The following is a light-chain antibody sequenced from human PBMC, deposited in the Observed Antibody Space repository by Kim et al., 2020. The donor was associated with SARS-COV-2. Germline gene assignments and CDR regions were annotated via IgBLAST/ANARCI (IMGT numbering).Light chain of an antibody. CDR3: SSYTSSSGLMV. J-gene: IGLJ3*02. Sequence: QSALTHPASVSGSPGQSITISCTGTSSDVDDYNYVSWYQQHPGKAPKLMIYEVTKRPSGVSYRFSGSKSGNTASLTISGLQAEDEADYYCSSYTSSSGLMVFGGGTQLTVL. CDR2: EVT. CDR1: SSDVDDYNY. V-gene: IGLV2-14*01.